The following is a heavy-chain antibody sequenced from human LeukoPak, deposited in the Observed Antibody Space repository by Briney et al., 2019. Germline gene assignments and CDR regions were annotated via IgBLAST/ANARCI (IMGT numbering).Heavy chain of an antibody. CDR1: GFTFSNYG. D-gene: IGHD3-16*01. CDR2: ISGSGGST. CDR3: AKTYVWYYFDY. J-gene: IGHJ4*02. V-gene: IGHV3-23*01. Sequence: GGTLRLSCAASGFTFSNYGMTWVRQAPGKGLEWVSTISGSGGSTYYADSVKGRFTISRDNSKNTLYLQMNSLGAEDTAVYYCAKTYVWYYFDYWGQGSQVTVSS.